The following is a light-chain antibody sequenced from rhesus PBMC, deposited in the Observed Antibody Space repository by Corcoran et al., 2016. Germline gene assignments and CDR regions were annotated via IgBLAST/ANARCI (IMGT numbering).Light chain of an antibody. CDR1: NIGIEV. CDR3: QVSDSSRDHYI. CDR2: GDT. V-gene: IGLV3-29*01. J-gene: IGLJ1*01. Sequence: SNDLTQPRSVSVSPGQTARITCGTDNIGIEVVNWYQQKSAQAPLLVIFGDTDRPSGIPERFTGLKSGNIATLTISGVEPGDEADYYCQVSDSSRDHYIFGPGTRLTVL.